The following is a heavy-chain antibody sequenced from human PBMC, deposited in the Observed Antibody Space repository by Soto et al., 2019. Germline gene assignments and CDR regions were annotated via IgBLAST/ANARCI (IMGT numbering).Heavy chain of an antibody. D-gene: IGHD6-13*01. Sequence: GGSLRLSCAASGFTFSSYAMSWVRQAPGKGLEWVSAISGSGSSNYYADSGQGRFTISRDKSKNTLYLQMNSLRAEDTAVYYCAKDGASSWYGVTGYWGQGTLVTVSS. V-gene: IGHV3-23*01. CDR2: ISGSGSSN. CDR3: AKDGASSWYGVTGY. CDR1: GFTFSSYA. J-gene: IGHJ4*02.